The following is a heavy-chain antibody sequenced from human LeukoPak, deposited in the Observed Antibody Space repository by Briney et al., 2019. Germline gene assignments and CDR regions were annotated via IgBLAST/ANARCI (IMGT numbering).Heavy chain of an antibody. D-gene: IGHD2-2*01. Sequence: PSETLSLTCAVYGASFSGYYWSWIRQPPGKGLEWIGEINHSGSTNYNPSLKSRVTISIDTSKNQFSLRLNSVTAADTAVYYCARGMPYYFDYWGQGTLVTVSS. CDR3: ARGMPYYFDY. J-gene: IGHJ4*02. CDR2: INHSGST. V-gene: IGHV4-34*01. CDR1: GASFSGYY.